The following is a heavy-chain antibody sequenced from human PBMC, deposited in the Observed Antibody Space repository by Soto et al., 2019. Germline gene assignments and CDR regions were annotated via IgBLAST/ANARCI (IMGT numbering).Heavy chain of an antibody. V-gene: IGHV4-39*01. CDR3: ARQGYDTSGYYLYFFDY. D-gene: IGHD3-22*01. CDR1: GASISSSSYY. CDR2: IYYRGST. Sequence: SETLSLTCTVSGASISSSSYYWGWIRQPPGKGLEWIGSIYYRGSTYYNPSLESRVTISVDTSKNQFSLRLSSLTAADTAVFYCARQGYDTSGYYLYFFDYWGPGTLVTVSS. J-gene: IGHJ4*02.